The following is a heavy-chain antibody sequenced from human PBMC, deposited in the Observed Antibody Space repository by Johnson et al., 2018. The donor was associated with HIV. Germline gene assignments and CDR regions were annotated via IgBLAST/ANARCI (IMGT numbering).Heavy chain of an antibody. Sequence: VYLVESGGGVVKPGGSLRLSCAASGFTFSSYWMSWVRQAPGKGLAWVANIKHDGSEKYYVDSVKGRFTISRDNAKNSLYLQMNSLRAEDTAVYYCAREIIAARPSAFDIWGQGTMVTVSS. CDR3: AREIIAARPSAFDI. CDR1: GFTFSSYW. D-gene: IGHD6-6*01. J-gene: IGHJ3*02. V-gene: IGHV3-7*01. CDR2: IKHDGSEK.